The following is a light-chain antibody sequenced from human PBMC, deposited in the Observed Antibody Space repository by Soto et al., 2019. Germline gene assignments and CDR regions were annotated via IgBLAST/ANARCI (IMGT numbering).Light chain of an antibody. J-gene: IGLJ1*01. CDR3: CSFAGRILV. CDR1: SSDVGGYNY. CDR2: DVN. V-gene: IGLV2-11*01. Sequence: QSALTQPRSVSGSPGQSVTVSCTGTSSDVGGYNYVTWYQQHPGKAPKLMISDVNKRPSGVPDRFSGSKSGNTASLTISGLQADDEATYYCCSFAGRILVFGPGTKLTVL.